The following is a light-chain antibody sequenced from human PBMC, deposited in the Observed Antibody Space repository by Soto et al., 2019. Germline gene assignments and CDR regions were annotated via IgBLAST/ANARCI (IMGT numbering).Light chain of an antibody. CDR2: NTN. V-gene: IGLV8-61*01. J-gene: IGLJ3*02. CDR1: SGSVSPGSY. Sequence: QTVVTQEPSFSVSPGGTVTLTCGLSSGSVSPGSYPSWYQQTPGQAPRTLMYNTNTRSSGVPDRFSGSILGNKAALTITGAQADDESDYYCVLYVGSGVWVLGGGTKVTVL. CDR3: VLYVGSGVWV.